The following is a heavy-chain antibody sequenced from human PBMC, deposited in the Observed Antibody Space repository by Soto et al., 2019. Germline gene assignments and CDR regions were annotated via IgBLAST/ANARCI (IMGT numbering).Heavy chain of an antibody. D-gene: IGHD2-15*01. CDR1: GGSISSSSYY. CDR2: IYYSGST. Sequence: QLQLQESGPGLVKPSETLSLTCTVSGGSISSSSYYWGWIRQPPGKGLEWIGSIYYSGSTYYNPSLKSRVTISVDTSKNQLSLKLSSVTAADTAVYYCASSIYCSGGSCYSLPYFDYWGQGTLVTVSS. J-gene: IGHJ4*02. V-gene: IGHV4-39*01. CDR3: ASSIYCSGGSCYSLPYFDY.